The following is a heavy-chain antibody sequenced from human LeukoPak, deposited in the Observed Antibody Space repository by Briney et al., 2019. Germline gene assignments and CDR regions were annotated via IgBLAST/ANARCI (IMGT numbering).Heavy chain of an antibody. V-gene: IGHV4-34*01. CDR3: ARHGSSGYLYYFDY. CDR2: INHSGST. D-gene: IGHD3-22*01. CDR1: GGPFSDYY. Sequence: PSETLSLTCAVYGGPFSDYYWSWIRQPPGKGLEWIGKINHSGSTNYRPSLKSRVTISIDTSKNQFSLKLKSMTAADTAVYYCARHGSSGYLYYFDYWGQGTLVTVSS. J-gene: IGHJ4*02.